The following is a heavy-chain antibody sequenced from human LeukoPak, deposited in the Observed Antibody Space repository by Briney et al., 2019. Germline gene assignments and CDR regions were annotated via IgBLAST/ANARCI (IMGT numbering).Heavy chain of an antibody. CDR3: ARPYSSSWYTFDP. Sequence: ASVKVSCKASGGTFTSYDINWVRQATGQGLEWMGWMNPNSGNTGYAQKFQGRVTITRNTSISTAYMELSSLRSEDTAVYYCARPYSSSWYTFDPWGQGTLVTVSS. D-gene: IGHD6-13*01. V-gene: IGHV1-8*03. CDR1: GGTFTSYD. CDR2: MNPNSGNT. J-gene: IGHJ5*02.